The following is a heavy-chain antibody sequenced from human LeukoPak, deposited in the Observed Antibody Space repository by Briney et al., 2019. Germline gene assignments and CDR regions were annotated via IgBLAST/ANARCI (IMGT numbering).Heavy chain of an antibody. CDR2: IYYSGST. V-gene: IGHV4-59*01. CDR1: GGSISSYY. Sequence: PSETLSLTCTASGGSISSYYWSWVRQPPGKGLEWIGSIYYSGSTTYNPSLKSRVTISVDTSKNQFSLKLSSVTAADTAVYYCARKYNSSWCFDYWGQGTLVTVSS. CDR3: ARKYNSSWCFDY. D-gene: IGHD6-13*01. J-gene: IGHJ4*02.